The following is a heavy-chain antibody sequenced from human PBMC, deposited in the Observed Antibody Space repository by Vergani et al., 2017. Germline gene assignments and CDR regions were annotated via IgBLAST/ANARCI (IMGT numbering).Heavy chain of an antibody. J-gene: IGHJ4*02. V-gene: IGHV3-15*01. CDR3: TTDTGSSWPLFKGDY. CDR2: IKSKTDDGTT. D-gene: IGHD6-13*01. CDR1: GFTFSNAW. Sequence: EVQLVESGGGLVKPGGSLRLSCAASGFTFSNAWMSWVRQAPGKGLEWVGRIKSKTDDGTTDYAAPVKGRFTISRDDSKNTLYLQMNSLKTEDTAVYYCTTDTGSSWPLFKGDYWGQGTLVTVSS.